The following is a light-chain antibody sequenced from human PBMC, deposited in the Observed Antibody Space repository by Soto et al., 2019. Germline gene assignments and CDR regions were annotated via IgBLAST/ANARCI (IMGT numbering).Light chain of an antibody. CDR2: GAS. J-gene: IGKJ2*01. Sequence: IVMTQSPATLSVSPGERATFSCRASQSVSSNLAWYQQKPGQAPRLLIYGASTRATGIPARFSGSGSGTEFTLTISSLQSEDFAVYYCQQYNNWPPYTFGQGTKLEIK. V-gene: IGKV3-15*01. CDR1: QSVSSN. CDR3: QQYNNWPPYT.